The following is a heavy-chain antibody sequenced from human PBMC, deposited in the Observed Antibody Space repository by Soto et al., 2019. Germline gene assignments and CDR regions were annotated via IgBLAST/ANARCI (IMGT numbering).Heavy chain of an antibody. CDR1: GFTFSTYS. D-gene: IGHD2-8*01. J-gene: IGHJ5*02. CDR2: ISSSSSYI. CDR3: AGVEGAENVGAMYTINWFER. Sequence: GGSLRLSCAASGFTFSTYSMNWVRQAPGKGLEWVSSISSSSSYISYADSVKGRFTISRDNAKNTLYLQMDSLRAEDTAVYYFAGVEGAENVGAMYTINWFERWGQGTWVSVTS. V-gene: IGHV3-21*01.